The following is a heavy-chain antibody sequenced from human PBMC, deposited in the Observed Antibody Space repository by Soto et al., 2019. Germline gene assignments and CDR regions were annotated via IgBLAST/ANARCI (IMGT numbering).Heavy chain of an antibody. D-gene: IGHD7-27*01. CDR2: INAGYGNT. CDR3: ARDTGDGIFDF. V-gene: IGHV1-3*01. CDR1: GYTFSSYA. Sequence: QVPLVQSGAEVRKPGASVKVSCKASGYTFSSYAMHWVRQAPGQRLEWMGWINAGYGNTKSSQKFQDRVTISRDTSASRAYMELPSLRSEGTAVYSCARDTGDGIFDFWGQGTLVTVSS. J-gene: IGHJ4*02.